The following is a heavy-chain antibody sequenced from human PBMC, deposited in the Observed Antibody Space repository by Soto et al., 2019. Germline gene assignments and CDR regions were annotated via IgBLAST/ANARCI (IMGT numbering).Heavy chain of an antibody. CDR1: GGSFSGYY. CDR2: INHSGST. V-gene: IGHV4-34*01. CDR3: ARNPLYCSSTSCRAFDI. Sequence: SETLSLTCAVYGGSFSGYYWSWIRQPPGKGLEWIGEINHSGSTNYNPSLKSRVTISVDTSKNQFSLKLSSVTAADTAVYYCARNPLYCSSTSCRAFDIWGQGTMVTVSS. J-gene: IGHJ3*02. D-gene: IGHD2-2*01.